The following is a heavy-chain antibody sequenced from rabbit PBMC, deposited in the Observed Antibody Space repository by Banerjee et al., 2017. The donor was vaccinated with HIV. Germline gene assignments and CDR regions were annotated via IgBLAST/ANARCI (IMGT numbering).Heavy chain of an antibody. D-gene: IGHD6-1*01. V-gene: IGHV1S45*01. Sequence: EESGGDLVKPEGSLTLTCTASGFSFSSSYWICWVRQAPGKGLEWIACIYAGSGGTWYASWAKGRFTISKTSSTTVTLQMTSLTDADTATYFCARDVVAGDGYALWGQGTLVTVS. CDR3: ARDVVAGDGYAL. CDR1: GFSFSSSYW. CDR2: IYAGSGGT. J-gene: IGHJ4*01.